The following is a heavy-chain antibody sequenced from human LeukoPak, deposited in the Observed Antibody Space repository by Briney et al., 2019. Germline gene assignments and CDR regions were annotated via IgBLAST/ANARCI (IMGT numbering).Heavy chain of an antibody. D-gene: IGHD3-16*01. V-gene: IGHV5-10-1*01. Sequence: GGSLRISCKGSGYSFTSYWIIWVRQMPGKGLEWMGKIDPSDSYTKYSPSFQGHVIVSADKPISTAYLQWSSLKASGTAMYYCARQRFDYGYGMDVWGQGTTVTASS. CDR2: IDPSDSYT. CDR3: ARQRFDYGYGMDV. J-gene: IGHJ6*02. CDR1: GYSFTSYW.